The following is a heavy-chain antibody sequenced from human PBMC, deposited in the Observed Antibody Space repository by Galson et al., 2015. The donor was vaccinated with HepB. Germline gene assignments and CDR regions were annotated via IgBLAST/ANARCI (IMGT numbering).Heavy chain of an antibody. V-gene: IGHV4-34*01. CDR3: ARASNWFDP. J-gene: IGHJ5*02. Sequence: LTCAVYGGSFSGYYWSWIRQPPGKGLEWIGEINHSGSTNYNPSLKSRVTISVDTPKNQFSLKLSSVTAADTAVYYCARASNWFDPWGQGTLVTVSS. CDR2: INHSGST. CDR1: GGSFSGYY.